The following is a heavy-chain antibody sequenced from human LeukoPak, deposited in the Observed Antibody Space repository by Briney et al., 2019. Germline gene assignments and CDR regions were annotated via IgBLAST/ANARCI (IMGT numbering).Heavy chain of an antibody. Sequence: SVKVSCKASGGTFSSYAISWVRQAPGQGLEWMGRIIPIFGTANYAQKSQGRVTITADESTSTAYMELSSLRSEDTAVYYCARSVSTGVVAATFDYWGQGTLVTVSS. CDR2: IIPIFGTA. V-gene: IGHV1-69*15. J-gene: IGHJ4*02. D-gene: IGHD2-15*01. CDR1: GGTFSSYA. CDR3: ARSVSTGVVAATFDY.